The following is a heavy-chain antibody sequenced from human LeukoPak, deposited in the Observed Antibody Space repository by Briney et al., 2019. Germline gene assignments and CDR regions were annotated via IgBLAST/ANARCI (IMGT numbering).Heavy chain of an antibody. CDR3: AKDGDWRPAAD. D-gene: IGHD2-2*01. CDR1: GGSVSNYY. V-gene: IGHV4-59*02. CDR2: ISHSGSV. J-gene: IGHJ4*02. Sequence: SETLSLTCTVSGGSVSNYYWSWIRQSPGKGLEWIGYISHSGSVNYNPSLKSRVTMSVDTSKNQFSLKLSSVTAADTAIYYCAKDGDWRPAADWGQGTLVTVSS.